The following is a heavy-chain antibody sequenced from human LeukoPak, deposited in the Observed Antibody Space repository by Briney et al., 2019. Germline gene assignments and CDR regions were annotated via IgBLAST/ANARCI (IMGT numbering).Heavy chain of an antibody. CDR3: ARGSGYSSSWWSSNYYYYMDV. Sequence: SETLSLTCAVYGGSFSGYYWSWIRQPPGKGLEWIGEINHSGSTNYNPSLKSRVTISVDTSKNQFSLKLSSVTAADMAVYYCARGSGYSSSWWSSNYYYYMDVWGKGTTVTVSS. CDR1: GGSFSGYY. CDR2: INHSGST. V-gene: IGHV4-34*01. D-gene: IGHD6-13*01. J-gene: IGHJ6*03.